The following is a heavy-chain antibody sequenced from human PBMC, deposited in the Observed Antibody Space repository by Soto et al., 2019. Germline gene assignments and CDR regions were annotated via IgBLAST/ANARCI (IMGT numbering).Heavy chain of an antibody. CDR2: ISFSGAT. V-gene: IGHV4-59*01. CDR1: GVSITSYF. CDR3: ARDGRDGYKRYFEF. D-gene: IGHD5-12*01. J-gene: IGHJ4*02. Sequence: SETLSLTCTVSGVSITSYFWSWIRQTPGKGLDWIGSISFSGATYSNPSLKGRAALSVDTSENHLSLTLNSVTSADTAVYFCARDGRDGYKRYFEFWGQGXQVTVYS.